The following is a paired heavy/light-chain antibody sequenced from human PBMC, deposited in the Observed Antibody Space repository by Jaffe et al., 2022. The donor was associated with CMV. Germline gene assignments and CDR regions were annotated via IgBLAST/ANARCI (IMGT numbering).Light chain of an antibody. CDR1: QSISSY. J-gene: IGKJ5*01. CDR2: AAS. Sequence: DIQMTQSPSSLSASVGDRVTITCRASQSISSYLNWYQQKPGKAPKLLIYAASSLQSGVPSRFSGSGSGTDFTLTISSLQPEDFATYYCQQSYSTPSITFGQGTRLEIK. CDR3: QQSYSTPSIT. V-gene: IGKV1-39*01.
Heavy chain of an antibody. Sequence: EVQLVESGGGLVKPGGSLRLSCAASGFTFSSYSMNWVRQAPGKGLEWVSSISSSSSYIYYADSVKGRFTISRDNAKNSLYLQMNSLRAEDTAVYYCARDHPYYDILTGYDSYYYYYMDVWGKGTTVTVSS. CDR2: ISSSSSYI. D-gene: IGHD3-9*01. CDR1: GFTFSSYS. J-gene: IGHJ6*03. V-gene: IGHV3-21*01. CDR3: ARDHPYYDILTGYDSYYYYYMDV.